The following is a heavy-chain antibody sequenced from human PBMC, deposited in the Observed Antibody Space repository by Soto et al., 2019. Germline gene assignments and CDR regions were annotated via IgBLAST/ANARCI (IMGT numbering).Heavy chain of an antibody. D-gene: IGHD2-15*01. CDR1: GYTFTSYG. V-gene: IGHV1-18*01. J-gene: IGHJ6*02. CDR3: ARDGVVVAATFAFYYYGRDV. CDR2: ISAYNGNT. Sequence: ASVKVSCKASGYTFTSYGISWVRQAPGQGLEWMGWISAYNGNTNYAQKLQGRVTMTTDTSTSTAYMELRSLRSDDTAVYYCARDGVVVAATFAFYYYGRDVWGQGTTVTVS.